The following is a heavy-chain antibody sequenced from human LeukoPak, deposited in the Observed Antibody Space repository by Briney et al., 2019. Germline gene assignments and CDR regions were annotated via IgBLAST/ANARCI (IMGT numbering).Heavy chain of an antibody. CDR3: ASLPTY. CDR2: IRYDGSIK. Sequence: GGSLRLSCAASGFTFSSYGMHWVRQAPGKGLEWVAFIRYDGSIKYYADSVKGRFTISRDNAKNSLYLQMNSLRAEDTAVYYCASLPTYWGQGTLVTVSS. CDR1: GFTFSSYG. V-gene: IGHV3-30*02. D-gene: IGHD3-16*01. J-gene: IGHJ4*02.